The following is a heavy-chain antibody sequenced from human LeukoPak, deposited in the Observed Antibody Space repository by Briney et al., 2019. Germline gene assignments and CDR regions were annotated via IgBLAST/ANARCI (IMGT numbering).Heavy chain of an antibody. V-gene: IGHV3-7*02. CDR3: ANELRLGGRGPEY. CDR1: GFTFRTYW. Sequence: GSLRLSFAASGFTFRTYWISWVRQAPGKGLEWVAIIKQDGSEKYYVDSVNGRFTISRDNAKSSLYLKMNSMRAEDTAVYYCANELRLGGRGPEYWGQGTLVTVSS. CDR2: IKQDGSEK. J-gene: IGHJ4*02. D-gene: IGHD3-16*01.